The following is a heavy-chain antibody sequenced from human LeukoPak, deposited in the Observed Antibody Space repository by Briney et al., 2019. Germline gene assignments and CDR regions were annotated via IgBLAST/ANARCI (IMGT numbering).Heavy chain of an antibody. J-gene: IGHJ4*02. CDR1: GGSIRSYY. CDR2: IYTSGST. V-gene: IGHV4-4*07. Sequence: SETLSLTCTVSGGSIRSYYWSWMRQPAGKGLEWIGRIYTSGSTNYNPSLKSRVTMSVDTSKNQFSLKLSSVTAADTAVYYCARDIRGYSYGYSFDYWGQGTLVTVSS. CDR3: ARDIRGYSYGYSFDY. D-gene: IGHD5-18*01.